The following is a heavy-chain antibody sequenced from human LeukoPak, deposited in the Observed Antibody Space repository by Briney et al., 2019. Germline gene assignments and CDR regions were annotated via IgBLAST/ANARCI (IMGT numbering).Heavy chain of an antibody. J-gene: IGHJ3*02. D-gene: IGHD3-16*01. V-gene: IGHV1-2*02. CDR1: GYTFTGYY. Sequence: ASVKVSCKASGYTFTGYYMHWVRQAPGQGLEWMGWINPNSGGTNYAQKFQWRVTMTRDTSISTAYMELSRVSSDDTAVYYCARKGFTAFDICGQGTMVTVSS. CDR3: ARKGFTAFDI. CDR2: INPNSGGT.